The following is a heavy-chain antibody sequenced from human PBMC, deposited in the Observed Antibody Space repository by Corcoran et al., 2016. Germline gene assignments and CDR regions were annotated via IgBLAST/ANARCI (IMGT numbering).Heavy chain of an antibody. J-gene: IGHJ4*02. CDR3: AKVGGVGGWYFDY. D-gene: IGHD6-19*01. V-gene: IGHV3-23*01. CDR1: GFTFSSYA. CDR2: ISGSGGST. Sequence: EVQLLESGGGLVQHGGSLRLSCAASGFTFSSYAMSWVRQAPGKGLEWVSAISGSGGSTYYADSVKGRFTISRDNSKNTLYLQRNSLGAEGTAVYYCAKVGGVGGWYFDYWGQGTLVTVSS.